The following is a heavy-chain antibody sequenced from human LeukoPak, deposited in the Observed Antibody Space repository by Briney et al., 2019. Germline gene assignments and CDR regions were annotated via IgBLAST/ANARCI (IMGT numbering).Heavy chain of an antibody. Sequence: GASVKVSCKASGYTFTSYDIHWVRQATGQGLEWMGRMNPNRGDTNYAQKLQGRVTMTTDTSTSTAYMELRSLRSDDTAVYYCARSLYSSDNAFDIWGQGTMVTVSS. V-gene: IGHV1-18*01. D-gene: IGHD6-19*01. CDR2: MNPNRGDT. J-gene: IGHJ3*02. CDR1: GYTFTSYD. CDR3: ARSLYSSDNAFDI.